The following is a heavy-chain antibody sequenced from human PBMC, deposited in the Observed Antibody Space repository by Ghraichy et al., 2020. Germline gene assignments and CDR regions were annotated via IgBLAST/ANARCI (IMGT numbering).Heavy chain of an antibody. J-gene: IGHJ6*04. CDR3: ATEREAMDV. V-gene: IGHV3-30-3*01. D-gene: IGHD1-26*01. Sequence: GESLNISCAASGFTFSSSAMHWVRQAPGKGLEWVAVISYDGSNKYYADSVKGRFTISRDNSKNTLYLQMNSLRPEDTAVYYCATEREAMDVWGKGTTVTVSS. CDR2: ISYDGSNK. CDR1: GFTFSSSA.